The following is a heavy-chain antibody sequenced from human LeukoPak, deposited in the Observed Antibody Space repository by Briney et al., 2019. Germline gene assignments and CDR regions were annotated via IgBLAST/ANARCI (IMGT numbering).Heavy chain of an antibody. Sequence: GSLRLSCAASGFTVSSNYMSWVRQAPGKGLEWVAVIWYDGSNKYYADSVKGRFTISRDNSKNTLYLQMNSLRAEDTAVYYCATDAVAGTGYYFDYWGQGTLVTVSS. J-gene: IGHJ4*02. CDR2: IWYDGSNK. CDR1: GFTVSSNY. V-gene: IGHV3-33*08. D-gene: IGHD6-19*01. CDR3: ATDAVAGTGYYFDY.